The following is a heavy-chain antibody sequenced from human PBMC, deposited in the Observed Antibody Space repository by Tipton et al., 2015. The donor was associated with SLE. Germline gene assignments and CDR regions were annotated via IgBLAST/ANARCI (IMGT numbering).Heavy chain of an antibody. CDR2: ISVYNGNT. V-gene: IGHV1-18*01. D-gene: IGHD6-19*01. Sequence: QSGPEVKKPGASVKVSCKASGYTFTTYGISWVRQAPGQGLEWMGWISVYNGNTNYAQKLQGRVTMTTDTSTNTAYMELRSLRSDDTAVYYCAIAVAGTLFFDYWGQGTLVTVSS. J-gene: IGHJ4*02. CDR1: GYTFTTYG. CDR3: AIAVAGTLFFDY.